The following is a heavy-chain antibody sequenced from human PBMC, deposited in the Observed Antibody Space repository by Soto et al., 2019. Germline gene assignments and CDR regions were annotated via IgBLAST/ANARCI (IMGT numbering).Heavy chain of an antibody. CDR2: IIPIFGTA. J-gene: IGHJ6*02. CDR3: ARKGAYCGGDCYSGYYYYGMDV. Sequence: SVKVSCKASGGTFSSYAISWVRQAPGQGLEWMGGIIPIFGTANYAQKFQGRVTITADESTSTAYMELSSLRSEDTAVYYCARKGAYCGGDCYSGYYYYGMDVWGQGTTVTVSS. V-gene: IGHV1-69*13. CDR1: GGTFSSYA. D-gene: IGHD2-21*02.